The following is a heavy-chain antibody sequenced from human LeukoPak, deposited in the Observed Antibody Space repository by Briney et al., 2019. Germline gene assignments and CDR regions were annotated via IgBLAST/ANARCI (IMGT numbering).Heavy chain of an antibody. D-gene: IGHD3-9*01. CDR1: GFTFSSYW. CDR2: IKSKTDGGTT. CDR3: TTDTRPLLRYFDWLADYYYYYMDV. V-gene: IGHV3-15*01. J-gene: IGHJ6*03. Sequence: GGSLRLSCAASGFTFSSYWMSWVRQAPGKGLEWVGRIKSKTDGGTTDYAAPVKGRFTISRDDSKNTLYLQMNSLKTEDTAVYYCTTDTRPLLRYFDWLADYYYYYMDVWGKGTTVTVSS.